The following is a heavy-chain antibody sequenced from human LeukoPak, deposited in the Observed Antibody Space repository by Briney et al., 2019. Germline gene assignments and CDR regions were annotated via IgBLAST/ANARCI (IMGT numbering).Heavy chain of an antibody. CDR2: IIPIFGTA. CDR3: ARGPYYGSGRSGMDV. J-gene: IGHJ6*04. Sequence: SVKVSCKASGGTFSSYAISWVRQAPGQGLEWMGGIIPIFGTANYAQKFQGRVTITADESTSTAYMELSSLRSEDTAVYYCARGPYYGSGRSGMDVWGKGTTVTVSS. D-gene: IGHD3-10*01. CDR1: GGTFSSYA. V-gene: IGHV1-69*13.